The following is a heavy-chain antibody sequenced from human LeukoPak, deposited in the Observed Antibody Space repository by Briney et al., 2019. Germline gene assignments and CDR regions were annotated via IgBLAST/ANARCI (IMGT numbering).Heavy chain of an antibody. CDR3: ARALPPDGMDV. Sequence: GGSLRLSCAASGFTFSSYAMSWVRQAPGKGLEWVSAIGTAGDTYYPGSVKGRFTISRENAKNSLYLQMNSLRAGDTAVYYCARALPPDGMDVWGQGTTVTVSS. J-gene: IGHJ6*02. CDR2: IGTAGDT. CDR1: GFTFSSYA. V-gene: IGHV3-13*01.